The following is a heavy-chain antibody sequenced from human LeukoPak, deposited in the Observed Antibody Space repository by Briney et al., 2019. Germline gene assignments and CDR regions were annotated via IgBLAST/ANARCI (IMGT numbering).Heavy chain of an antibody. CDR2: TYSSGST. CDR3: VREPSYSSSWYGY. Sequence: SETLSLTCTVSGGSINTYYWSWIRQPAGKGLEWIGRTYSSGSTNYNPSLKSRVTISVDASKNQFSLKLSSVTAADTAVYYCVREPSYSSSWYGYWGQGTLVTVSS. V-gene: IGHV4-4*07. J-gene: IGHJ4*02. CDR1: GGSINTYY. D-gene: IGHD6-13*01.